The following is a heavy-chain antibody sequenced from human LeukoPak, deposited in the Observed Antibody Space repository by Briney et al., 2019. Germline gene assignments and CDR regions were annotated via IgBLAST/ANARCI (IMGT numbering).Heavy chain of an antibody. J-gene: IGHJ3*02. CDR1: GFTASRNY. Sequence: GGSLRLSCAASGFTASRNYMSWVRQAPGKGLEWVSVIYSGGSTYYADSVKGRFTISRDNSKNTLYLQMNSLRAEDTAVYYCARAGMIEDAFDIWGQGTMVTVSS. CDR3: ARAGMIEDAFDI. CDR2: IYSGGST. V-gene: IGHV3-66*01. D-gene: IGHD3-22*01.